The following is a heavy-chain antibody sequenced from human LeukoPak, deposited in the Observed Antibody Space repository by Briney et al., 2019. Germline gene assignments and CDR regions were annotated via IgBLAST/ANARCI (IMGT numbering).Heavy chain of an antibody. V-gene: IGHV4-39*01. J-gene: IGHJ4*02. Sequence: NPSETQSLTCPVSGGSIRRTTHDWGWIRQPPGKGLEWIGNSYYARYALYNPSLKSPVTIFVDTSKNQFSLELNSVTAADTAGDFCARQAAADTDPPDYWGQGTLVTVSS. CDR2: SYYARYA. CDR3: ARQAAADTDPPDY. D-gene: IGHD6-13*01. CDR1: GGSIRRTTHD.